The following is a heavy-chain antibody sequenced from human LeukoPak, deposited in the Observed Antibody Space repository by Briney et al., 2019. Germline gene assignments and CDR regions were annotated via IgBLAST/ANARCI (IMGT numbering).Heavy chain of an antibody. CDR3: AREGYSYGYPHYYYMDV. J-gene: IGHJ6*03. CDR1: GFTFSSYW. D-gene: IGHD5-18*01. CDR2: IKQDGSEK. Sequence: GVSLRLSCAASGFTFSSYWMSWVRQAPGKGLEWVANIKQDGSEKYYVDSVKGRFTISRDNAKNSLYLQMNSLRAEDKAVYYCAREGYSYGYPHYYYMDVWGKGTTVTVSS. V-gene: IGHV3-7*01.